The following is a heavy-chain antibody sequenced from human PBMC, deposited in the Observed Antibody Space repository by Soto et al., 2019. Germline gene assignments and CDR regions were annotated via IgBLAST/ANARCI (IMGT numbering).Heavy chain of an antibody. CDR2: ISSTSVYM. V-gene: IGHV3-21*01. CDR3: ARGWLRDPWMY. CDR1: GFTFSTYN. J-gene: IGHJ4*02. D-gene: IGHD5-12*01. Sequence: EVQLVESGGGLVKPGGSLRLSCAASGFTFSTYNMNWVRQAPGKGLEWVASISSTSVYMYYANSLEGRFTISRANAKSSRYLQVNSLRAEDTAVYYCARGWLRDPWMYWGQGTLVTVSS.